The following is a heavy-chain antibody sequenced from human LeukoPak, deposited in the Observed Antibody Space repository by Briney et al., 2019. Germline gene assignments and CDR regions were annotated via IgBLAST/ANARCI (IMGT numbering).Heavy chain of an antibody. CDR3: ARDGRGAGSPYNLFDP. D-gene: IGHD6-19*01. J-gene: IGHJ5*02. CDR2: IKEDGDDK. Sequence: GGSVSLSCAASGYTFSKYWMHWLRQAPGKGLEWVDNIKEDGDDKKYVDSLKGRFTISRDNAKESLYLQVYVLRDDDSAVNYCARDGRGAGSPYNLFDPWGQGDLVIASP. CDR1: GYTFSKYW. V-gene: IGHV3-7*03.